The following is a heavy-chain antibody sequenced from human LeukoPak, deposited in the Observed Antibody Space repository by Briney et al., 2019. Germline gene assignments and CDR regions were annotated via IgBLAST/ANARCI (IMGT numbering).Heavy chain of an antibody. CDR1: GGSFSGYY. V-gene: IGHV4-34*01. CDR3: ARALAAANDY. D-gene: IGHD6-13*01. Sequence: PSETLPLTCAVYGGSFSGYYWSWIRQPPGKGLEWIGEINHSGSTNYNPSLKSRVTISVDTSKNQFSLKLSSVTAADTAVYYCARALAAANDYWGQGTLVTVSS. J-gene: IGHJ4*02. CDR2: INHSGST.